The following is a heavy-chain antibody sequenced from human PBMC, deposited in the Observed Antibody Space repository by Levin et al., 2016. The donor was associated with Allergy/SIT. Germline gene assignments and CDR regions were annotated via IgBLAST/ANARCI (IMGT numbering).Heavy chain of an antibody. D-gene: IGHD2-21*02. CDR2: IRSKAYGGTT. CDR3: TREGRVTAIPTLDY. V-gene: IGHV3-49*04. CDR1: GFTFGDYA. J-gene: IGHJ4*02. Sequence: GESLKISCTASGFTFGDYAMSWVRQAPGKGLEWVGFIRSKAYGGTTEYAASVKGRFTISRDDSKSIAYLQMNSLKTEDTAVYYCTREGRVTAIPTLDYWGQGTLVTVSS.